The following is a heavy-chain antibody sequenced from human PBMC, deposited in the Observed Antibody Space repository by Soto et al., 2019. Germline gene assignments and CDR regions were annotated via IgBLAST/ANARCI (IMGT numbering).Heavy chain of an antibody. V-gene: IGHV3-64D*08. CDR2: ISSNGGST. CDR3: VKDIGRFLEWLSGDY. CDR1: GFTCSSYA. J-gene: IGHJ4*02. D-gene: IGHD3-3*01. Sequence: GGSLRLSCSASGFTCSSYAMHWVRQAPGKGLEYVSAISSNGGSTYYADSVKGRFTISRDNSKNTLYLQMSSLRAEDTAVYYCVKDIGRFLEWLSGDYWGQGTLVTVSS.